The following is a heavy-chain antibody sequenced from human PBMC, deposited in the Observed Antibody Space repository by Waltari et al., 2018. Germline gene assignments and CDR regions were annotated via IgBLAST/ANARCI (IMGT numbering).Heavy chain of an antibody. CDR1: GVTFSGYA. Sequence: QVQLVQSGAEVKKPGSSVKVSCQASGVTFSGYAISWVRPAPGQGLEWMGGIIPIFGTANYAQKFQGRVTITTDESTSTAYMELSSLRSEDTAVYYCARNQKWLSNYYYYYMDVWGKGTTVTVSS. D-gene: IGHD3-22*01. J-gene: IGHJ6*03. V-gene: IGHV1-69*05. CDR2: IIPIFGTA. CDR3: ARNQKWLSNYYYYYMDV.